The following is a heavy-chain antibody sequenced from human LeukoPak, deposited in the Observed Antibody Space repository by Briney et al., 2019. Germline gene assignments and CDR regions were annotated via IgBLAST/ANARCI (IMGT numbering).Heavy chain of an antibody. J-gene: IGHJ4*02. CDR3: AKDAYGDYAYHFDY. Sequence: GGSLRLSCAASGFTFSSYAMSWVRQAPGKGLEWVSAISGSGGSTYYADSVKGRFTISRDNSNNTLFLQMNSLRAEDTALYYCAKDAYGDYAYHFDYWGQETLVTVSS. V-gene: IGHV3-23*01. D-gene: IGHD4-17*01. CDR2: ISGSGGST. CDR1: GFTFSSYA.